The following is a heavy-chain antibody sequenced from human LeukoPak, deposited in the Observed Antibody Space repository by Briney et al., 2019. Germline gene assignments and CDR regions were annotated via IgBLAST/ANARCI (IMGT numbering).Heavy chain of an antibody. D-gene: IGHD2-2*01. Sequence: GESLKISCKGSDYKFTNYWIGWVRQMPGKGLEWMGIIYPADSDTRYNPSLQGQVTISADRSFSTAYLQWSSLKASDTAIYYCARLLSHGYAPNRYFDYWGQGTLVTVSS. CDR2: IYPADSDT. CDR1: DYKFTNYW. CDR3: ARLLSHGYAPNRYFDY. V-gene: IGHV5-51*01. J-gene: IGHJ4*02.